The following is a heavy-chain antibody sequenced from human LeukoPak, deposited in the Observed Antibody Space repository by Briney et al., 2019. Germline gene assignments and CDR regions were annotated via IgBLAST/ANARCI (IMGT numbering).Heavy chain of an antibody. D-gene: IGHD6-19*01. V-gene: IGHV5-51*01. CDR2: IYPGDSDT. Sequence: PGESLKISCMVSGYSFTTYWIGWLRQMPGKGLEWMGVIYPGDSDTRYSPSFEGRVTIAVDKSISTAYLQWSSLKASDSAMYYCVRISGWVPSDYWGQGTLVTVSS. CDR1: GYSFTTYW. J-gene: IGHJ4*02. CDR3: VRISGWVPSDY.